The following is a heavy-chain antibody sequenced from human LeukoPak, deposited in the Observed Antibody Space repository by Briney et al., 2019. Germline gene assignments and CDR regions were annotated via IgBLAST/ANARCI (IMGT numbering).Heavy chain of an antibody. CDR2: ISYDGSNK. D-gene: IGHD3-22*01. V-gene: IGHV3-30-3*01. Sequence: GGSLRLSCAASGFTFSSYAMHWVRQAPGKGLEWVAFISYDGSNKYYADSVKGRFTISRDNTKNTLYLQMNSLRAEDTAVYYCARDSYYYDSSGGNAFDIWGQGTMVTVSS. CDR1: GFTFSSYA. J-gene: IGHJ3*02. CDR3: ARDSYYYDSSGGNAFDI.